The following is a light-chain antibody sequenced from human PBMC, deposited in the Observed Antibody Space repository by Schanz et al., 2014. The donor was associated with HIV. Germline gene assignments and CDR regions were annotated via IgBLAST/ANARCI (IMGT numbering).Light chain of an antibody. CDR2: NTH. CDR3: SSYAGSNNVV. V-gene: IGLV1-44*01. CDR1: TSNVGSRS. Sequence: QSVLTQPPSASGTPGQRVTISCSGSTSNVGSRSVDWYQQFPGAAPKLLIYNTHLRPSGVTDRFSGSKSGTSASLTISGLQSEDEADYYCSSYAGSNNVVFGGGTKLTVL. J-gene: IGLJ2*01.